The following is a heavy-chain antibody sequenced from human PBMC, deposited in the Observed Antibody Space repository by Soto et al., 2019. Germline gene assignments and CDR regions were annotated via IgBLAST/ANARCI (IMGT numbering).Heavy chain of an antibody. CDR3: ARLPFRGAPHSPHYYYGMDV. CDR1: GYTFTSYG. J-gene: IGHJ6*02. CDR2: ISAYNGNT. D-gene: IGHD3-16*01. Sequence: ASVKVSCKASGYTFTSYGISWVRQAPGQGLEWMGWISAYNGNTRYAQKLQGRVTMTTDTSTSTAYMELRSLRSDDTAVYYCARLPFRGAPHSPHYYYGMDVWGQGTTVTVSS. V-gene: IGHV1-18*01.